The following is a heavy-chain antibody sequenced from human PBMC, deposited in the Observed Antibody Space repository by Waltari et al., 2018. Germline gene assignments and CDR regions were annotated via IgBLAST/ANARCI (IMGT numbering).Heavy chain of an antibody. D-gene: IGHD3-10*01. V-gene: IGHV4-30-2*01. CDR3: ARDGGPGFGYFDY. Sequence: QLQLQESGSGLVKPSQTLSLTCAVSGGSISSGGYSWSWIRQPPGKGLEWIGYIYHSGSTYSNPSLKSRVTISVDRSKNQFSLKLSSVTAADTAVYYCARDGGPGFGYFDYWGQGTLVTVSS. CDR2: IYHSGST. CDR1: GGSISSGGYS. J-gene: IGHJ4*02.